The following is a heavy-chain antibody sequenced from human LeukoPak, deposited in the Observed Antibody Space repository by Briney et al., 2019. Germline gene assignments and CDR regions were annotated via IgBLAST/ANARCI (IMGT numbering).Heavy chain of an antibody. CDR1: GSTFNNYA. J-gene: IGHJ5*02. D-gene: IGHD6-19*01. Sequence: GGSLRLSCAVSGSTFNNYAMSWVRQAPGKGLEWVSAISGSGGSTCYADSVKGRFTISRDDSKNTLYLQMNSLRAEDTAIYYCAKDFAGNRGWRSTNPGAFDPWGQGTLVTVSS. CDR3: AKDFAGNRGWRSTNPGAFDP. CDR2: ISGSGGST. V-gene: IGHV3-23*01.